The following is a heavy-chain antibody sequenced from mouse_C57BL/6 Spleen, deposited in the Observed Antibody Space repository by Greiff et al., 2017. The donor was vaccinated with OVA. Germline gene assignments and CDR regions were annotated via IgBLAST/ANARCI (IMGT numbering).Heavy chain of an antibody. J-gene: IGHJ3*01. D-gene: IGHD4-1*02. CDR3: AQLGLFAY. Sequence: VQLQQSGAELARPGASVKLSCKASGYTFTSYGISWVKQRTGQGLEWIGEIYPRSGNTYYNEKFKGKATLTADKSSSTAYMELRSLTSEDSAVYFCAQLGLFAYWGQGTLVTVSA. V-gene: IGHV1-81*01. CDR2: IYPRSGNT. CDR1: GYTFTSYG.